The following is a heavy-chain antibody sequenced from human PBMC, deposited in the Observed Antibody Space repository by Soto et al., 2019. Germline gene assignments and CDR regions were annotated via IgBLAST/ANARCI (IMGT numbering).Heavy chain of an antibody. V-gene: IGHV3-30*03. Sequence: PGGSLRLSCAASGFTFSSYGMHWVRQAPGKGLEWVAVISYDGSNKYYADSVKGRFTISRDNSKNTLYLQMNSLRAEDTAVYYCASPFPDCSSTSCYGLEYYFGYWGQGTLVTVSS. CDR1: GFTFSSYG. J-gene: IGHJ4*02. CDR3: ASPFPDCSSTSCYGLEYYFGY. D-gene: IGHD2-2*01. CDR2: ISYDGSNK.